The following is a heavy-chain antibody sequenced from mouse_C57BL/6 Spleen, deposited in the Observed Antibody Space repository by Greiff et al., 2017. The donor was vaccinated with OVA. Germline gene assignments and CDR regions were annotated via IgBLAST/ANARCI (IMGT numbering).Heavy chain of an antibody. CDR1: GYTFTSYW. V-gene: IGHV1-61*01. Sequence: QVQLQQPGAELVRPGSSVKLSCKASGYTFTSYWMDWVKQRPGQGLEWIGNIYPSDSETHYNQKFKDKATLTVDKSSSTAYMQLSSLTSEDSAVYYCARSGLYYYGKEDAMDDWGQGTSVTVSS. CDR3: ARSGLYYYGKEDAMDD. D-gene: IGHD1-1*01. J-gene: IGHJ4*01. CDR2: IYPSDSET.